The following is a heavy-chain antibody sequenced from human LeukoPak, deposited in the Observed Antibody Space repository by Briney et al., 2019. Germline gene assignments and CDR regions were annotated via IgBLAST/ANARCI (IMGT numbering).Heavy chain of an antibody. CDR3: ARVRSGSSAGNYGMDV. J-gene: IGHJ6*02. CDR2: ISYDGSNK. D-gene: IGHD1-26*01. CDR1: GFTFSSYS. Sequence: GGSLRLSCAASGFTFSSYSMHWVRQAPGKGLEWVAVISYDGSNKYNADSVKGRFTISGDIAKNTLYLQMKSLRAEDTAVYYCARVRSGSSAGNYGMDVWGQGTTVTVSS. V-gene: IGHV3-30-3*01.